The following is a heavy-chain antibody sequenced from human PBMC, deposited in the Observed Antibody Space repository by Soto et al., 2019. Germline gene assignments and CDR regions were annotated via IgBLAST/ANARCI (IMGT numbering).Heavy chain of an antibody. CDR3: AHRKMWLPLLDP. V-gene: IGHV2-5*02. D-gene: IGHD6-19*01. Sequence: QITLKESGPTLVKPTQTLTLTCTFSGFSLSTSGVGVGWIRQPPGKALEWLALIYWDDDKRYSPSLKSRLTITKDTSKNQVVGTVSNVDPVGTATDDCAHRKMWLPLLDPWGQGTLVTVSS. J-gene: IGHJ5*02. CDR1: GFSLSTSGVG. CDR2: IYWDDDK.